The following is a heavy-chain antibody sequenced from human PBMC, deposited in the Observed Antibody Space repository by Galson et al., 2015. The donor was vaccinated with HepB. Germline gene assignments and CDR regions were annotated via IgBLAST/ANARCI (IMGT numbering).Heavy chain of an antibody. CDR2: FDWDDEK. V-gene: IGHV2-70*04. D-gene: IGHD6-19*01. J-gene: IGHJ3*02. CDR1: GFSLTTSGVR. CDR3: ARMRGWGDAFDM. Sequence: PALVKPTQTLTLTCTFSGFSLTTSGVRVGWIRQPPGKALEWVARFDWDDEKFYTPSLKTRLTISKDTSKNQVVLKMTNMDPVDTATYYCARMRGWGDAFDMWGQGTRVTVSS.